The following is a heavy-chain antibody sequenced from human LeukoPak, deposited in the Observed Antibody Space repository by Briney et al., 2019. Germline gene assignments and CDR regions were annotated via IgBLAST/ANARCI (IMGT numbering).Heavy chain of an antibody. CDR1: GYTFTGYY. CDR2: INAGNGNT. Sequence: ASVKVSCKASGYTFTGYYMHWVRQAPGQRLEWMGWINAGNGNTKYSQKFQGRVTITRDTSASTAYMELSSLRSEDTAVYYCASSSGWGPYYFDYWGQGTLVTVSS. V-gene: IGHV1-3*01. J-gene: IGHJ4*02. D-gene: IGHD6-19*01. CDR3: ASSSGWGPYYFDY.